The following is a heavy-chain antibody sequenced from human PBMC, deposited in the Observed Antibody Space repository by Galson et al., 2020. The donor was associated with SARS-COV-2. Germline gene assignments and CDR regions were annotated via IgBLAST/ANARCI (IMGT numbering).Heavy chain of an antibody. CDR1: GGSISSSSYY. CDR3: ARHLRGGIAVVAPYYFDY. Sequence: SETLSLTCTVSGGSISSSSYYWGWLRQPPGKGREWIGSNYYSASTNYNPTLKSPVTITVDTSKNQFSLKLSSVTAADTAVYYCARHLRGGIAVVAPYYFDYWGQGTLVTVSS. V-gene: IGHV4-39*01. D-gene: IGHD6-19*01. J-gene: IGHJ4*02. CDR2: NYYSAST.